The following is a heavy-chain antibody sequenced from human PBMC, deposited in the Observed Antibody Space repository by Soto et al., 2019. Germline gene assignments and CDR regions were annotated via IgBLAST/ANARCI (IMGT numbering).Heavy chain of an antibody. J-gene: IGHJ4*02. CDR2: INPNSGGT. Sequence: ASVKVSCKASGYTFTGYYMHWVRQAPGQGLEWMGWINPNSGGTNYAQKFQGRVTMTRDTSISTAYMELTTLTSDDTAIYYCARVPGHKNSRGDYWGPGTLVTVSS. CDR1: GYTFTGYY. CDR3: ARVPGHKNSRGDY. D-gene: IGHD1-7*01. V-gene: IGHV1-2*02.